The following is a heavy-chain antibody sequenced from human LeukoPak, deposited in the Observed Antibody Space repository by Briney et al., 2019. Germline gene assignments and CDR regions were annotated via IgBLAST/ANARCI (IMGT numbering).Heavy chain of an antibody. Sequence: QPGGSLRLSCAASGFSISYYGMHWVRQAPGKGLEWVANINQDGSEKYYVDSVKGRFTISRDNAKNSLYLQMNSLRAEDTAVYYCALIPADIRAGYSYAADAFDLWGQGPMVTVSS. V-gene: IGHV3-7*01. CDR2: INQDGSEK. CDR1: GFSISYYG. CDR3: ALIPADIRAGYSYAADAFDL. J-gene: IGHJ3*01. D-gene: IGHD2-2*02.